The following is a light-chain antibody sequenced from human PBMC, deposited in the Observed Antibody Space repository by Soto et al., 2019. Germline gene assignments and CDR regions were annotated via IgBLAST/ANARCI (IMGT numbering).Light chain of an antibody. CDR3: QSYDSSLSGHVV. V-gene: IGLV1-40*01. J-gene: IGLJ2*01. CDR2: YNN. CDR1: SSNPGAAFA. Sequence: QSVLTQPPSLSGAPGQRITIPCPGTSSNPGAAFAVQWYQQLPGAAPKLLIYYNNNRPSGVPDRFSGSKSGTSAFLAITGLQADDEADYYCQSYDSSLSGHVVFGGGTKLTVL.